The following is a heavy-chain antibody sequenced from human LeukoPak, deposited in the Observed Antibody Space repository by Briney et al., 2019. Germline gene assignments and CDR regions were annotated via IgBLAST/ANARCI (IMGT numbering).Heavy chain of an antibody. CDR3: AKDTGNGDYARAFEI. CDR2: ISGTGVQT. V-gene: IGHV3-23*01. D-gene: IGHD4-17*01. Sequence: GGSLRLSCAASGFTFSSYDMTWVRQAPGKGLEWVSTISGTGVQTHYADSVEGRFIVSRDNSRSTVFLLVNSLRGEDTAVYICAKDTGNGDYARAFEIWGQGTMVTVSS. CDR1: GFTFSSYD. J-gene: IGHJ3*02.